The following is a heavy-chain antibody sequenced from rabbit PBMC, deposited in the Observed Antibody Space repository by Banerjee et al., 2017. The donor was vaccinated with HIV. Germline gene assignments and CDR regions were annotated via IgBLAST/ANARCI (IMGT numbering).Heavy chain of an antibody. D-gene: IGHD3-1*01. CDR3: ARGANVAGAGSGL. Sequence: QEQLVESGGGLVQPEGSLTLTCTASGFSFSNNYCICWVRQAPGKGLEWIACTGTAGGNTYYASWAKGRFIISKTSSTTMTLQMTSLTAADTATYFCARGANVAGAGSGLWGPGTLVTVS. CDR1: GFSFSNNYC. V-gene: IGHV1S45*01. J-gene: IGHJ4*01. CDR2: TGTAGGNT.